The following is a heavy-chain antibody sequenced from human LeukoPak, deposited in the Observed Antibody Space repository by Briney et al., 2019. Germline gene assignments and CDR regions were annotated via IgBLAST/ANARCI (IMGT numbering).Heavy chain of an antibody. Sequence: GASVKVSCKASGYTFTSYGINWVRQATGQGLEWMAWMNPNSGYTGYAQKFQGRVTLTRDTSITTAFMELSSPRSEDTAVYYCARSLGEDLEAPSVWGQGTLVTVSS. CDR3: ARSLGEDLEAPSV. CDR1: GYTFTSYG. J-gene: IGHJ4*02. V-gene: IGHV1-8*03. D-gene: IGHD5/OR15-5a*01. CDR2: MNPNSGYT.